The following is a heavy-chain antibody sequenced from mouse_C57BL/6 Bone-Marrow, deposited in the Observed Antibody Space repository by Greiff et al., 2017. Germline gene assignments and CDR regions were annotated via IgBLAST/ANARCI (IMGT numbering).Heavy chain of an antibody. CDR1: GYSITGGYY. D-gene: IGHD2-12*01. CDR2: ISYDGSN. J-gene: IGHJ1*03. Sequence: VQLKESGPGLVKPSQSLSLTCTVTGYSITGGYYWNWIRQPPGKKLEWMGFISYDGSNNYNPPLKNRISITRDTSKNPLFLMLNYVTSEDTSTCDSPMLLLLGWYFDDWGTGTTVTVSS. CDR3: PMLLLLGWYFDD. V-gene: IGHV3-6*01.